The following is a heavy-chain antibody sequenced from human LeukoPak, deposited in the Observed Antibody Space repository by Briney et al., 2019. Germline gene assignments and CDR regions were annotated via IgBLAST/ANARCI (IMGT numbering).Heavy chain of an antibody. CDR2: INEDGSVQ. CDR1: GFIISDYW. Sequence: GGSLRLSCAASGFIISDYWMNWVRQVPGKGLEWVANINEDGSVQDYVDSVRGRFTISRDNARNSVYLQMNSLRVEDTAVYYCASRESSMARSHWGQGTLVTVSS. V-gene: IGHV3-7*01. J-gene: IGHJ4*02. CDR3: ASRESSMARSH. D-gene: IGHD3-10*01.